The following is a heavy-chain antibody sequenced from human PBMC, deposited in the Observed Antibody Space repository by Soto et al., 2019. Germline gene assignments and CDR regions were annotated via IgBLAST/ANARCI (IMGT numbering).Heavy chain of an antibody. CDR2: ISGSGGST. Sequence: GGSLRLSCAASGFTFSSYAMSWVRQAPGKGLEWVSAISGSGGSTYYADSVKGRFTNSRDNSKNTLYLQMNSLRAEDTAVYYCAKAMSGWYGGGSAFDIWGQGTMVTVSS. J-gene: IGHJ3*02. CDR3: AKAMSGWYGGGSAFDI. V-gene: IGHV3-23*01. CDR1: GFTFSSYA. D-gene: IGHD6-19*01.